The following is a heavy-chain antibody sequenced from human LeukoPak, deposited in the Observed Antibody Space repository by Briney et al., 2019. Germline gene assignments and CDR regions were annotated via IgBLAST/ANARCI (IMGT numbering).Heavy chain of an antibody. J-gene: IGHJ5*02. CDR2: ISGSGHST. CDR1: GFTFSTYA. V-gene: IGHV3-23*01. Sequence: GGSLRLSCAASGFTFSTYAMSWVRQAPGKGLEWVSGISGSGHSTYYADSVKGRFTMSRDNSKNTLYLQMNSLRAEDTAVYYCAKEATSGGVGNWFDPWGQGTLVTVPS. CDR3: AKEATSGGVGNWFDP. D-gene: IGHD1-26*01.